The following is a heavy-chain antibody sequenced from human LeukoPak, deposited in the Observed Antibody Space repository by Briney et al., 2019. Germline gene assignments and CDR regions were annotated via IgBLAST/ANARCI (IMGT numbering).Heavy chain of an antibody. J-gene: IGHJ5*02. D-gene: IGHD3-3*01. CDR2: INHSGST. CDR1: GGSFSGYY. CDR3: ARGAVRYDFWSGYYTRWFDP. V-gene: IGHV4-34*01. Sequence: PSETLSLTCAVYGGSFSGYYWSWIRQPPGKGLEWIGEINHSGSTNYNPSLKSRVTISVDTSKNQFSLKLSSVTAADTAVYYCARGAVRYDFWSGYYTRWFDPWGQGTLVTVSS.